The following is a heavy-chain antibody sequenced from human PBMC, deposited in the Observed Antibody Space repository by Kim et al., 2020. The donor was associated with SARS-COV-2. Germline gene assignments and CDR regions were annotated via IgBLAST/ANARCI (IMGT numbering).Heavy chain of an antibody. Sequence: ASVKVSCKASGYTFTGYYMHWVRQAPGQGLEWMGRINPNSGGTNYAQKFQGRVTMTRDTSISTAYMELSRLRSDDTAVYYCARGSGYSSSSGPYGRWINDYWGQGTLVTVSS. V-gene: IGHV1-2*06. CDR3: ARGSGYSSSSGPYGRWINDY. CDR2: INPNSGGT. J-gene: IGHJ4*02. CDR1: GYTFTGYY. D-gene: IGHD6-6*01.